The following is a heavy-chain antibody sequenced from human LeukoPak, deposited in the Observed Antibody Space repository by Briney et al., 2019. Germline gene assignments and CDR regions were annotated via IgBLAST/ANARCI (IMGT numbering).Heavy chain of an antibody. CDR3: AKDLGVGATSGVAY. J-gene: IGHJ4*02. CDR1: GFTFSPHA. V-gene: IGHV3-23*01. D-gene: IGHD1-26*01. Sequence: GGSLRLSCAASGFTFSPHAMHWVRQAPGKGLEWVSAISGSGGSTYYADFVKGRFTISRDNSKNTLYLQMNSLRAEDTAVYYCAKDLGVGATSGVAYWGQGTLVTVSS. CDR2: ISGSGGST.